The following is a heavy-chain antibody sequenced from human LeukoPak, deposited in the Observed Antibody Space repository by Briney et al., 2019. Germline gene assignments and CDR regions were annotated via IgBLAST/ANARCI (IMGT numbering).Heavy chain of an antibody. D-gene: IGHD2-2*02. CDR3: ATGYATAAICRLDY. V-gene: IGHV1-24*01. CDR2: FDPEDGET. Sequence: ASVKVSCKVSGYTLTELSMHWVRQAPGKGLEWMGGFDPEDGETIYAQKFQGRVTMTEDTSTDTAYMELSSLRSEDTAVYYCATGYATAAICRLDYWGQGTLVTVSS. J-gene: IGHJ4*02. CDR1: GYTLTELS.